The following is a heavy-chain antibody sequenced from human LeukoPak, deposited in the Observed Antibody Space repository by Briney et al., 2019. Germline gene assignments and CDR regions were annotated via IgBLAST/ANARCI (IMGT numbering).Heavy chain of an antibody. J-gene: IGHJ4*02. CDR3: ARGEGY. V-gene: IGHV4-39*07. D-gene: IGHD1-26*01. CDR1: GGSISSSSYY. CDR2: INHSGST. Sequence: SETLSLTCTVSGGSISSSSYYWGWIRQPPGKGLEWIGEINHSGSTNYNPSLKSRVTISVDTSKNQFSLKLSSVTAADTAVYYCARGEGYWGQGTLVTVSS.